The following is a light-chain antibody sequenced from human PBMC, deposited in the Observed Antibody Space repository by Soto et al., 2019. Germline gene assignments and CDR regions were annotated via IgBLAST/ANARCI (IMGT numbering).Light chain of an antibody. J-gene: IGLJ1*01. CDR3: CSHAGDNTYV. CDR2: EAT. CDR1: SSDVGGYNY. Sequence: QSALTQPPSASGSPGQSVTISCTGTSSDVGGYNYVSWYQQHPGKAPKLMIYEATKRPSGVPDRFSGSKSGNTASLTVSGLQAEDEADYFCCSHAGDNTYVFGTGTKVTVL. V-gene: IGLV2-8*01.